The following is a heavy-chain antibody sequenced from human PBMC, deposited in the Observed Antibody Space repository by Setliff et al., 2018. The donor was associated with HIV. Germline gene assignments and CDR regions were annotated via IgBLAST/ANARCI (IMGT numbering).Heavy chain of an antibody. CDR3: ARMTFSDYYDNSGYIDY. CDR2: IYYSGST. D-gene: IGHD3-22*01. J-gene: IGHJ4*02. V-gene: IGHV4-31*03. CDR1: GGSISSGGYY. Sequence: SETLSLTCTVSGGSISSGGYYWSWIRQHPGKGLEWIGYIYYSGSTYYNPSLKSRVTISVDTSKNQFSLKLSSVTAADTAVYYCARMTFSDYYDNSGYIDYWGQGTLVTVSS.